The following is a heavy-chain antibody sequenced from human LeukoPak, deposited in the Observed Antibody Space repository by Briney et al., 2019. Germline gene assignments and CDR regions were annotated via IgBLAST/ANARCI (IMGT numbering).Heavy chain of an antibody. CDR2: ISYDGSNK. CDR3: ARAGGYYGSGSYSDYYGMDV. Sequence: TGGSLRLSCAASGFTFSSYAMHWVRQAPGKGLEWVAIISYDGSNKYYADSVKGRFTISRDNSKNTLYLQMNSLRAEDTAVYYCARAGGYYGSGSYSDYYGMDVWGQGTTVTVSS. V-gene: IGHV3-30-3*01. CDR1: GFTFSSYA. J-gene: IGHJ6*02. D-gene: IGHD3-10*01.